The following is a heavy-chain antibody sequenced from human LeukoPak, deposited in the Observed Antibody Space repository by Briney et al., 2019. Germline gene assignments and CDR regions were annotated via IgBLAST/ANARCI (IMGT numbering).Heavy chain of an antibody. CDR1: GGSFSSYY. V-gene: IGHV4-34*01. D-gene: IGHD3-22*01. CDR2: INHSGST. Sequence: NPSETLSLTCAVYGGSFSSYYWTWIRQPPGKGLEWIGEINHSGSTDYNPSLKSRVTISVDTSKNQFSLKLSSVTAADTAVYCCAYSSGYQQHWGQGTLVTVSS. J-gene: IGHJ1*01. CDR3: AYSSGYQQH.